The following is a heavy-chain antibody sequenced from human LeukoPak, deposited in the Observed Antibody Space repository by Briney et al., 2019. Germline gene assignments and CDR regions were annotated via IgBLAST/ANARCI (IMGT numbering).Heavy chain of an antibody. CDR2: VIPIVGTA. Sequence: WASVKVSCKASGYTFTGDYMHWVRQAPGQGLEWMGGVIPIVGTANYAQKSQGRVTITADETTSTAYMELSSLRSEATAVYYCARHPIAAAESNWFAPWGQGTLVTVPS. J-gene: IGHJ5*02. CDR1: GYTFTGDY. V-gene: IGHV1-69*13. D-gene: IGHD6-13*01. CDR3: ARHPIAAAESNWFAP.